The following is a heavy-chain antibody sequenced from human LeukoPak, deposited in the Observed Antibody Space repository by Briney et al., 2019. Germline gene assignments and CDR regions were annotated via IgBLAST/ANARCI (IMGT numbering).Heavy chain of an antibody. D-gene: IGHD2-2*01. CDR2: ISGNNDNP. V-gene: IGHV1-18*01. CDR3: ARDGTSTDDY. Sequence: ASVKVSCKASGYTFSNFGINWVRQAPGQGLEWIAWISGNNDNPNYGQKFQGRFTVTADSSTSTAYMELRNLRSDDTAVYYCARDGTSTDDYWGQGTLVTVSS. CDR1: GYTFSNFG. J-gene: IGHJ4*02.